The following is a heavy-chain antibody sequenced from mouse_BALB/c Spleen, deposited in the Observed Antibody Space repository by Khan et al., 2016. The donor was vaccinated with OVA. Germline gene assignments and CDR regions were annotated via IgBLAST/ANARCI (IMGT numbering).Heavy chain of an antibody. Sequence: VHVKQSGADLVKPGASVKLSCTASGFNIKDTYMHWVKQRPEQGLEWIGRIDTANGNTEYDPKFQGKATITADTSSNTAYMQLSSLTSEDTAVYYCARGELGPDYYAMDYWGQGTSVTVSS. V-gene: IGHV14-3*02. CDR3: ARGELGPDYYAMDY. CDR1: GFNIKDTY. J-gene: IGHJ4*01. CDR2: IDTANGNT. D-gene: IGHD4-1*01.